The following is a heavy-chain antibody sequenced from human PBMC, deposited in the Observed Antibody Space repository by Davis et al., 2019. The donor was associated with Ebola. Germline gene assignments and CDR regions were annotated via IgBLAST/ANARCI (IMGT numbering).Heavy chain of an antibody. D-gene: IGHD6-25*01. CDR3: ARVNDPSGY. CDR1: GGSIISSSSY. V-gene: IGHV4-39*01. Sequence: SETLSLTCTVSGGSIISSSSYWGWIRQPPRKGLEWIGSIYYSGITYYNPSLKSRVTISVDTSKNQFSLKLSSVAAADTAVYYCARVNDPSGYWGQGTLVTVSS. J-gene: IGHJ4*02. CDR2: IYYSGIT.